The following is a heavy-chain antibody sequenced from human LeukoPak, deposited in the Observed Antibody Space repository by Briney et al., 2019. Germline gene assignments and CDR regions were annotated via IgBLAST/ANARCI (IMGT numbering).Heavy chain of an antibody. CDR2: IYYSGST. CDR1: GGSISSSSYY. V-gene: IGHV4-39*07. J-gene: IGHJ5*02. D-gene: IGHD3-16*01. CDR3: ARGRLGAGWLDP. Sequence: KTSETLSLACTVSGGSISSSSYYRGWIRQPPGKGLEWIGSIYYSGSTYYNPSLKSRVTISVDTSKNQFSMKMSSVTAADTAVYYCARGRLGAGWLDPWGQGILVTVSA.